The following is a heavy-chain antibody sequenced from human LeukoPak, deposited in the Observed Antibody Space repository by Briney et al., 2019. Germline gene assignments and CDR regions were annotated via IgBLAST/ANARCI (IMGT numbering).Heavy chain of an antibody. Sequence: PGGSLRLSCAASGFTFRNYGMHWVRQPPGKGLEWVAIIFHDGSNKYYADSVRGRFTIPRDNSKSTLYLQMNSLRVEDTAVYYCASGRGSGGSHTSYFDYWGQGTPVTVSS. D-gene: IGHD2-15*01. CDR3: ASGRGSGGSHTSYFDY. V-gene: IGHV3-33*01. CDR1: GFTFRNYG. CDR2: IFHDGSNK. J-gene: IGHJ4*02.